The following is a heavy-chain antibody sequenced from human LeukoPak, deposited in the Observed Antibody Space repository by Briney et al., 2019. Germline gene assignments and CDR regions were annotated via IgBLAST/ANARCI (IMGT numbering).Heavy chain of an antibody. CDR2: ISYDGSNK. V-gene: IGHV3-30*18. CDR1: GLTFRSNG. Sequence: GGSLRLSCEASGLTFRSNGIHWFGKAQGKGLGGGAVISYDGSNKYYADSVKGRFTISRDNSKNTLYLQMNSLRAEDTAVYYCAKDPAYDSSGYDYWGQGTLVTVSS. J-gene: IGHJ4*02. CDR3: AKDPAYDSSGYDY. D-gene: IGHD3-22*01.